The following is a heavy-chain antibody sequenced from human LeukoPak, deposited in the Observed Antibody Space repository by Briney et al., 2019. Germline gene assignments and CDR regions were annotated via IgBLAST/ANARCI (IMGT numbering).Heavy chain of an antibody. V-gene: IGHV4-34*01. CDR3: ARGAPITIFGVVITHRAYFDN. J-gene: IGHJ4*02. D-gene: IGHD3-3*01. Sequence: SETLSLTCAVYGGSFSGYYWSWIRQPPGKGLEWIGEINHSGSTNYNPSLKSRVTISVDTSKNQFSLKLSSVTAADTAVYYCARGAPITIFGVVITHRAYFDNWGQGTLVTVSS. CDR1: GGSFSGYY. CDR2: INHSGST.